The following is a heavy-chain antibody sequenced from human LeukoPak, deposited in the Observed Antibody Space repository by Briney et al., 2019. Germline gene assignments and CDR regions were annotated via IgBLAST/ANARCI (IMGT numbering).Heavy chain of an antibody. Sequence: ASVKVSCKASGGTFSSYAISWVRQAPGQGLEWMGRIIPILGIANYAQEFQGRVTITADKSTSTAYMELSSLRSEDTAVYYCARDHKGGGSLYWGQGTLVTVSS. CDR3: ARDHKGGGSLY. CDR2: IIPILGIA. CDR1: GGTFSSYA. J-gene: IGHJ4*02. V-gene: IGHV1-69*04. D-gene: IGHD2-15*01.